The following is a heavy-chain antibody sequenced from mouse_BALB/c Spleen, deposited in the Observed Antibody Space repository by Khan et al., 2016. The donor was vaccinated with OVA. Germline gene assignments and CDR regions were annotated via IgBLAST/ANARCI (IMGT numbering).Heavy chain of an antibody. CDR1: GFSLTDYG. V-gene: IGHV2-6-5*01. D-gene: IGHD2-10*02. CDR2: IWGGGST. J-gene: IGHJ4*01. Sequence: QVQLQQSGPGLVAPSQSLSITCTVSGFSLTDYGVSWIRQPPGKGLEWLGVIWGGGSTYYTSALKSRLSINKDNYKSQVFLKMNSLQTDDTAMYYCAKGVWSYYFALDYWGQGTSVTVSS. CDR3: AKGVWSYYFALDY.